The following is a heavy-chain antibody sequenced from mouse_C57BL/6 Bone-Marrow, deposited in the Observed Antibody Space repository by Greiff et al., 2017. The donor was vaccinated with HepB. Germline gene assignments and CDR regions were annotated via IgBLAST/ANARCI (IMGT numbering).Heavy chain of an antibody. D-gene: IGHD1-1*02. CDR3: AREPYGYAMDY. CDR1: GYTFTNYW. CDR2: IYPGGGYT. V-gene: IGHV1-63*01. Sequence: VHLVESGAELVRPGTSVKMSCKASGYTFTNYWIGWAKQRPGHGLEWIGDIYPGGGYTNYNEKFKGKATLTADKSSSTAYMQFRSLTSEDSAIYYCAREPYGYAMDYWGQGTSVTVSS. J-gene: IGHJ4*01.